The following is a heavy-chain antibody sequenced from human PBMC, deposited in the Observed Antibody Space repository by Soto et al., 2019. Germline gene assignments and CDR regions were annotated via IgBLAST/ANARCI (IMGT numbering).Heavy chain of an antibody. D-gene: IGHD2-21*01. Sequence: EVQLVESGGGVVQPGGSLRLSCAASTFAFSSYWMHWVRQAPGQGLVWVSRINTGGTTTTYADSVKGRFTTSRDNAANTLYLQMNSLRADDTAVYYCASVPTGKFGVWNYWGQGTLVTVSS. J-gene: IGHJ4*02. CDR3: ASVPTGKFGVWNY. CDR1: TFAFSSYW. V-gene: IGHV3-74*01. CDR2: INTGGTTT.